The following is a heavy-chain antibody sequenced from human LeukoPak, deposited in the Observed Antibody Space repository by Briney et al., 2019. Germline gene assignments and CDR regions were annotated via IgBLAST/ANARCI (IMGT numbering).Heavy chain of an antibody. D-gene: IGHD3-10*01. Sequence: ASVKVSYKASGYTFTSYYMHWVRQAPGQGLEWMGIINPSGGSTSYAQKFQGRVTMTRDMSTSTIYMELSSLRSEDTAVYYCARGGSMVRGVSWDWFDPWGQGTLVTVSS. CDR1: GYTFTSYY. J-gene: IGHJ5*02. V-gene: IGHV1-46*01. CDR2: INPSGGST. CDR3: ARGGSMVRGVSWDWFDP.